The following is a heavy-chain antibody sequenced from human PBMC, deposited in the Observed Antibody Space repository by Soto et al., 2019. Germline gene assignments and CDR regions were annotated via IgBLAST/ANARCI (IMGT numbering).Heavy chain of an antibody. CDR1: GGTFSSYA. Sequence: QVQLVQSGAEVKKPGSSVKVSCKASGGTFSSYAISWVRQAPGQGLEWMGGIIPIFGTANYAQKFQGRVTITADESTSTAYMELSSLRSEETAVYYCARGSGAGAFPGFYYGMDVWGQGTTVTVSS. V-gene: IGHV1-69*01. D-gene: IGHD1-26*01. CDR3: ARGSGAGAFPGFYYGMDV. J-gene: IGHJ6*02. CDR2: IIPIFGTA.